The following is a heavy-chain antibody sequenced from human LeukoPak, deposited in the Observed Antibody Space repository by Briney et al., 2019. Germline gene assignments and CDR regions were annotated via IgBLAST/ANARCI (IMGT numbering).Heavy chain of an antibody. CDR2: ISDDGTNK. CDR3: AKGGPTGSNYFDF. CDR1: GFIFSSYA. J-gene: IGHJ4*02. D-gene: IGHD1-26*01. V-gene: IGHV3-30-3*01. Sequence: PGGSLRLSCAASGFIFSSYAMHWVRQAPGKGLEWVTVISDDGTNKYYADSVKGRFTISRDNSKNTVYLQMSSLRADDTAVYYCAKGGPTGSNYFDFWGQGTLVTVSS.